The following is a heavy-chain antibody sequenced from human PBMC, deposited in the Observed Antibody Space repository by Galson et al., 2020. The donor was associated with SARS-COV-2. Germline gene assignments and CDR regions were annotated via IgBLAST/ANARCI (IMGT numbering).Heavy chain of an antibody. Sequence: SDTLSLTCAVYGGSFSGYYWSWIRQPPGKGLEWIGEINHSGSTNYNPSLKSRVTISVDTSKNQFSLKLSSVTAADTAVYYCARGRAVTIVGVVIRTGDFDYWGQGTLVTVAS. J-gene: IGHJ4*02. V-gene: IGHV4-34*01. D-gene: IGHD3-3*01. CDR3: ARGRAVTIVGVVIRTGDFDY. CDR1: GGSFSGYY. CDR2: INHSGST.